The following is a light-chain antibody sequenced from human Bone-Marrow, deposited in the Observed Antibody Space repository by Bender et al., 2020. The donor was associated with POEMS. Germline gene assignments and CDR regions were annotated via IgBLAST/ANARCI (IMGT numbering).Light chain of an antibody. V-gene: IGLV2-23*01. CDR3: CSDAGGRTWV. Sequence: QSALTQPAPVSGSPGQSITISCTGTNTDFGTYYDDVSWYQQLPCKAPQLILYDNNKRPSGVSKRFSGSTSGNTASLRISGLQAEEGAVYLFCSDAGGRTWVFGGGTKLTVL. CDR2: DNN. CDR1: NTDFGTYYD. J-gene: IGLJ3*02.